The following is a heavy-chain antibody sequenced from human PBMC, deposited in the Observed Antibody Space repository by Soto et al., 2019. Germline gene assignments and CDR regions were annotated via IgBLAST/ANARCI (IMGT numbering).Heavy chain of an antibody. D-gene: IGHD3-10*01. V-gene: IGHV3-7*03. CDR3: ARRRWFGELKVSYFDY. CDR2: IKQDGSEK. CDR1: GFTFSSYW. J-gene: IGHJ4*02. Sequence: GSLRLSCASSGFTFSSYWMSWVRQAPGKGLEWVANIKQDGSEKYYVDSVKGRFTISRDNAKNSLYLQMNSLRAEDTAVYYCARRRWFGELKVSYFDYWGQGTLVTVSS.